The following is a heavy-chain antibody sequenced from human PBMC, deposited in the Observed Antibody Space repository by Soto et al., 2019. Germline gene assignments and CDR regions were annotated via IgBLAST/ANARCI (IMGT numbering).Heavy chain of an antibody. CDR2: INDSGST. Sequence: QVQLQQWGAGLLKPSETLSLTCAVYGGSFSGYYWSWIRQTPGKGLEWIGEINDSGSTNHNPSLKSRVTILVDTPKNQFSLKLSSVTAADTAVYYCARVLLVWFGELSRRACYYYDMDVWGKGTTVTVSS. V-gene: IGHV4-34*01. D-gene: IGHD3-10*01. CDR3: ARVLLVWFGELSRRACYYYDMDV. CDR1: GGSFSGYY. J-gene: IGHJ6*03.